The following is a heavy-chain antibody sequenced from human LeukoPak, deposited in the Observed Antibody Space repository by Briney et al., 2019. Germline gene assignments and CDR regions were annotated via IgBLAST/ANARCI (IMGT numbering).Heavy chain of an antibody. V-gene: IGHV3-23*01. CDR3: AKDLPVMSSRKRRVSDYFDY. D-gene: IGHD3-16*01. J-gene: IGHJ4*02. CDR1: GFTFSSYA. CDR2: ISGSGGST. Sequence: PGGSLRLSCAASGFTFSSYAMSWVRQAPGKGLEWVSAISGSGGSTYYVDSVKGRFTISRDNSKNTLYLQMNSLRAEDTAVYYCAKDLPVMSSRKRRVSDYFDYWGQGTLVTVSS.